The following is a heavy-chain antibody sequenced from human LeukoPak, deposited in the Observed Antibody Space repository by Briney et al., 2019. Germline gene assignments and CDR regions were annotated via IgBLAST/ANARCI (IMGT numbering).Heavy chain of an antibody. V-gene: IGHV6-1*01. Sequence: RSQTLSLTCAISGDSVSANNVAWNWIRQSPSRGLEWLGRTYYRSQWYHEYAGSLKSRITINPDTSKNQFSLQLNSVTPEDTAVYYCARDFRYSSFSCSFDYWGQGTLVTVSS. CDR1: GDSVSANNVA. CDR2: TYYRSQWYH. CDR3: ARDFRYSSFSCSFDY. J-gene: IGHJ4*02. D-gene: IGHD2-2*01.